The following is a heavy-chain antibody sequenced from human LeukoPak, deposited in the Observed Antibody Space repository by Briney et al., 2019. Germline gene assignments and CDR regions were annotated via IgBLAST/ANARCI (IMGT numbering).Heavy chain of an antibody. D-gene: IGHD6-19*01. Sequence: PSETLSLTCTVSGGSISSYYWSWIRQPPGKGLEWIGYIYYSGSTNYNPSLKSRVIISVDTSKNQLSLKLSSVTAADTALYYCAREYTLYRSGWFLDYWGQGTVVTVSS. CDR1: GGSISSYY. V-gene: IGHV4-59*12. CDR2: IYYSGST. CDR3: AREYTLYRSGWFLDY. J-gene: IGHJ4*02.